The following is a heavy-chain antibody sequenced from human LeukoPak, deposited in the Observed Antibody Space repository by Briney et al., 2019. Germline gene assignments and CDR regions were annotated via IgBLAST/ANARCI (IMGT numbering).Heavy chain of an antibody. CDR1: GFTFSGYW. D-gene: IGHD6-13*01. CDR3: ARDWQWQQLDGDAFDI. CDR2: IKQDGSEK. Sequence: GGSLRLSCAASGFTFSGYWMSWVRQAPRKGLEWVANIKQDGSEKYYVDSVKGRFTISRDNAKNSLFLQMNSLRAEDTAVYYCARDWQWQQLDGDAFDIWGQGTMVTVSS. J-gene: IGHJ3*02. V-gene: IGHV3-7*04.